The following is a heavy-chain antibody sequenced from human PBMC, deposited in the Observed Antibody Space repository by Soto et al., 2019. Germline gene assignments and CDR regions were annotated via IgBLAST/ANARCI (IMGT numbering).Heavy chain of an antibody. CDR2: MSTGGLST. J-gene: IGHJ4*02. D-gene: IGHD3-22*01. V-gene: IGHV3-23*01. Sequence: EVQLLESGGGLVQPGGSLRLSCAASGFTFSSYAMSWVRQAPGKGLEWVSSMSTGGLSTHYADSLKGRFTISRDNSKNTLHLQMDSLIAEDSAVSYCAKHSMSSGYYLDYWGQGTLVTVSS. CDR3: AKHSMSSGYYLDY. CDR1: GFTFSSYA.